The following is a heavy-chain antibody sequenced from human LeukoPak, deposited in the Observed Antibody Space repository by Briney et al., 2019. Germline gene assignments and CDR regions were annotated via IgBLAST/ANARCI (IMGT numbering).Heavy chain of an antibody. V-gene: IGHV1-2*06. Sequence: GASVKVSCKASGYTFTGYYMHWVRQAPGQGLEWMGRINPNSGGTNYAQKFQGRVTMTRDTSISTAYMELSRLRSDDTAVYYCARDDSSGRYSYGMDVWGQGTTVTVSS. CDR3: ARDDSSGRYSYGMDV. J-gene: IGHJ6*02. D-gene: IGHD3-22*01. CDR2: INPNSGGT. CDR1: GYTFTGYY.